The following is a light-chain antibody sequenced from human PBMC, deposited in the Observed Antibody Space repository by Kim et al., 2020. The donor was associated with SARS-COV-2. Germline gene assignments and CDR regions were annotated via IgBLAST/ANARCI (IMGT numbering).Light chain of an antibody. V-gene: IGLV2-11*01. Sequence: GPSVNNSCPGTSSDVGGCNYVSWYQQHPGKAPKLMIYDVSKRPSGVPDRFSGSKSGNTASLTISGLQAEDEADYYCCSYAGSYTYVFGTGTKVTVL. J-gene: IGLJ1*01. CDR3: CSYAGSYTYV. CDR2: DVS. CDR1: SSDVGGCNY.